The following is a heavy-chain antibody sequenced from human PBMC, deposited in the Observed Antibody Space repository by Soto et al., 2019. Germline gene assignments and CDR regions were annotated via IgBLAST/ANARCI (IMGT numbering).Heavy chain of an antibody. CDR3: AKNGQPPYYYYGLDV. CDR2: ISGYNGDT. J-gene: IGHJ6*02. V-gene: IGHV1-18*01. Sequence: ASVKVSCKASGYTFTSYAMHWVRQAPGQGLEWMGWISGYNGDTNYAQKFQGRVTMTIDTSTGTAYMEVRSLTSDDTAVYYCAKNGQPPYYYYGLDVWGQGTKVTVSS. D-gene: IGHD2-8*01. CDR1: GYTFTSYA.